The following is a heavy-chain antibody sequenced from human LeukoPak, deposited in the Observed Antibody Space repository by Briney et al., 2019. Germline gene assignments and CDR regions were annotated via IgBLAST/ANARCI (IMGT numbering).Heavy chain of an antibody. D-gene: IGHD3-22*01. V-gene: IGHV3-23*01. CDR1: GFTFSGSA. Sequence: GGSLRLSCAASGFTFSGSAMHWVRQASGKGLEWVSAISGSGGSTYYADSVKGRFTISRDNSKNTLYLQMNSLRAEDTAVYYCAKGNHYYDSSGYSSYWGQGTLVTVSS. CDR3: AKGNHYYDSSGYSSY. CDR2: ISGSGGST. J-gene: IGHJ4*02.